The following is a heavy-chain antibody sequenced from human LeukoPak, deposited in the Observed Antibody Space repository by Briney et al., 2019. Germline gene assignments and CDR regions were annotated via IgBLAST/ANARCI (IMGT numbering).Heavy chain of an antibody. CDR3: AKDMSRSDILTGYPLDY. CDR2: ISWNSGSI. CDR1: GFTFDDYA. J-gene: IGHJ4*02. V-gene: IGHV3-9*01. Sequence: GGSLRLSCAASGFTFDDYAMHWVRQAPGKGLEWVSGISWNSGSIGYADSVKGRFTISRDNAKNSLYLQMNSLRAEDTALYYCAKDMSRSDILTGYPLDYWGQGTLVTVSS. D-gene: IGHD3-9*01.